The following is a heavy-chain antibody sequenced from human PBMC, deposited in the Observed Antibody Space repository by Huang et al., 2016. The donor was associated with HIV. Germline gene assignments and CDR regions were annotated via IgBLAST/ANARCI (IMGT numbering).Heavy chain of an antibody. V-gene: IGHV1-8*01. CDR3: ARGFGINYNHEAFDV. D-gene: IGHD3-10*01. J-gene: IGHJ3*01. CDR1: GYTFTNYD. CDR2: MNPKSGNG. Sequence: QIQLAQSGAEVKKPGASVQVSCKASGYTFTNYDIHWVRQASGQGREWMGGMNPKSGNGGYTKKFQGRVAILRNSAINTSYLEVTSLKSEDTAVYYCARGFGINYNHEAFDVWGQGTMVTVSS.